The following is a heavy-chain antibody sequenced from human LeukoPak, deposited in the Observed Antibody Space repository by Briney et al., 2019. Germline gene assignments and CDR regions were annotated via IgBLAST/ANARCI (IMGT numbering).Heavy chain of an antibody. CDR1: GYSISSGYY. J-gene: IGHJ4*02. Sequence: PSETLSLTCAVSGYSISSGYYWGWIRQPPGKGLEWIGSIYHSGSTYYNPSLKSRVTISVDTSKNQFSLKLRSVTAADTAVYYCARQSGGSYFSYWGQGTLVTVSS. V-gene: IGHV4-38-2*01. CDR2: IYHSGST. CDR3: ARQSGGSYFSY. D-gene: IGHD1-26*01.